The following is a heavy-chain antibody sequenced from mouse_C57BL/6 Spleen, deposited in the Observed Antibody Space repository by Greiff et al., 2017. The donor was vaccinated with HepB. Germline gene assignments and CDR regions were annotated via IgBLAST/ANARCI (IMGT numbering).Heavy chain of an antibody. CDR2: IDPSDSET. Sequence: VQLQQPGAELVRPGSSVKLSCKASGYTFTSYWMHWVKQRPIQGLEWIGNIDPSDSETHYNQKFKDKATLTVDKSSSTAYMQLSSLTSEDSAVYYCASGDSSGSPFAYWGQGTLVTVSA. CDR3: ASGDSSGSPFAY. D-gene: IGHD3-2*02. CDR1: GYTFTSYW. V-gene: IGHV1-52*01. J-gene: IGHJ3*01.